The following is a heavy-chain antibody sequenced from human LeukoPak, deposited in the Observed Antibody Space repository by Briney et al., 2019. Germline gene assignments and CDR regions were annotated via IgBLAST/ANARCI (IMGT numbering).Heavy chain of an antibody. CDR1: GFTFSSYA. D-gene: IGHD4-23*01. CDR3: ASFHDCGGNAHPLDA. V-gene: IGHV3-23*01. CDR2: ISGSGGST. J-gene: IGHJ3*01. Sequence: GGSLRLSCAASGFTFSSYAMSWVRQAPGKGLEWVSAISGSGGSTYYADSVKGRFTISRDNSKNTLYLQMNSLRAEDTAVYYCASFHDCGGNAHPLDAWGQGTMVTVSS.